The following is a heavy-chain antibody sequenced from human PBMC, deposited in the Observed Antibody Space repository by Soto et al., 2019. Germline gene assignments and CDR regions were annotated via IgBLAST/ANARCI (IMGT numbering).Heavy chain of an antibody. Sequence: QGHLVESGGGVVQPGRSLRLYCAASGFTFTRYGMHWVRQAPGTRLEWVAVISYDGGLQHYADSVKGRFTISRDNSKNMVLLQMNSLRAEDTAVYYCVSDRGYGHASVPYSWGQGTLVSVSS. J-gene: IGHJ4*02. V-gene: IGHV3-30*03. CDR1: GFTFTRYG. CDR2: ISYDGGLQ. D-gene: IGHD5-18*01. CDR3: VSDRGYGHASVPYS.